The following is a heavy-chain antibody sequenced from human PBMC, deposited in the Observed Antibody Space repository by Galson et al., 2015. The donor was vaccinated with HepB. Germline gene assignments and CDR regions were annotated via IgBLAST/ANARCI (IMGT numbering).Heavy chain of an antibody. J-gene: IGHJ4*02. D-gene: IGHD6-13*01. Sequence: SLRLSCAASGFTFSSYAMSWVRQAPGKGLEWVSAISGSGGSTYYADSVKGRFTISRDNSKNTLYLQMNSLRAEDTAVYYCAKDREAGYTPLAAAGTYFDYWGQGTLVTVSS. CDR2: ISGSGGST. V-gene: IGHV3-23*01. CDR1: GFTFSSYA. CDR3: AKDREAGYTPLAAAGTYFDY.